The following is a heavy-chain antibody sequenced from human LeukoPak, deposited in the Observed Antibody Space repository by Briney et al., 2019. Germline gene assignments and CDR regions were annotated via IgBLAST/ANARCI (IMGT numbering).Heavy chain of an antibody. D-gene: IGHD5-18*01. Sequence: GGSLRLSCAASGFTFSSYWMSWVRQSPGKELEWVANINQDGSEKYYVDSVKGRFTISRDNAKNSLYLQMNSLRAEDTAVYYCARDLYSYGSSRLGYWFDPWGQGTLVTVSS. CDR2: INQDGSEK. V-gene: IGHV3-7*01. CDR1: GFTFSSYW. CDR3: ARDLYSYGSSRLGYWFDP. J-gene: IGHJ5*02.